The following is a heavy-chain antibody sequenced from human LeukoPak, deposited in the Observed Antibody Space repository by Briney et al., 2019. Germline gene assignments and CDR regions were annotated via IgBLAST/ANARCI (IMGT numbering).Heavy chain of an antibody. CDR2: ISSSSSYI. D-gene: IGHD6-19*01. Sequence: GGSLRLSCAAYGFTFSSYSMNWVRQAPGKGLEWVSSISSSSSYIYYADSVKGRFTISRDNAKNSLYLQMNSLRAEDTAVYYCARVGIAVADPKEVGSWGHGTLVTVSS. CDR1: GFTFSSYS. J-gene: IGHJ5*01. CDR3: ARVGIAVADPKEVGS. V-gene: IGHV3-21*01.